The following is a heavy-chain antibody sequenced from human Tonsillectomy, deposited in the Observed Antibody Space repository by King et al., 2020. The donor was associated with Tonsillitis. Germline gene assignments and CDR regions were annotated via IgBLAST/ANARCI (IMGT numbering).Heavy chain of an antibody. CDR1: GFTFSDSW. J-gene: IGHJ3*02. Sequence: VQLVESGGGLVQPGGSLRLSCAASGFTFSDSWMTWVRQAPGKGREWVANIKRDGSQTYYVDSVKGRFTISRDNAKSSLFLQLNSLRAEDTAVYYWARDVNHYASDRYYDALDIWGQGTMVTVSS. CDR2: IKRDGSQT. D-gene: IGHD2-21*01. CDR3: ARDVNHYASDRYYDALDI. V-gene: IGHV3-7*03.